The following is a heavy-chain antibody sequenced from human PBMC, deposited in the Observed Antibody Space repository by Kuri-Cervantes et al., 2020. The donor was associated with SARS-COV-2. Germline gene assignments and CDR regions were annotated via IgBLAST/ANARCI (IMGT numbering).Heavy chain of an antibody. V-gene: IGHV1-2*02. Sequence: ASVKVSCKASGYTLTGYYIHWVRQAPGQGLEWMGWINLNTDGTHYAQNFQGRVTMTRDTSISTAYMELSRLRSGDTAVYYCARALGSGYNWFDPWGQGTLVTVSS. CDR1: GYTLTGYY. D-gene: IGHD3-10*01. CDR3: ARALGSGYNWFDP. CDR2: INLNTDGT. J-gene: IGHJ5*02.